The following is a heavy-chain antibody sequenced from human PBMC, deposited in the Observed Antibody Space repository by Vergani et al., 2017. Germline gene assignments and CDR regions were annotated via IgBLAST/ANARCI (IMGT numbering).Heavy chain of an antibody. CDR2: IYHSGRT. J-gene: IGHJ4*02. CDR1: GGSISSSNW. V-gene: IGHV4-4*02. CDR3: ARMGTKGSVDY. Sequence: QVQLQESGPGLVKPSGTLSLTCAVSGGSISSSNWWSWVRQPPGKGLGWIGEIYHSGRTNYNPSLKSRDTISADKSISTAYLQWSSLKASDTAMYYCARMGTKGSVDYWGQGTLVTVSS. D-gene: IGHD1/OR15-1a*01.